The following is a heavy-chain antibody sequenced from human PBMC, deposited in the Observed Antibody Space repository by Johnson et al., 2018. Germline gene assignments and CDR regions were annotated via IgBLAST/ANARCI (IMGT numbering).Heavy chain of an antibody. CDR1: GFTFSSYA. D-gene: IGHD3-22*01. V-gene: IGHV3-30-3*01. CDR3: ARGRGGYYDSSGYPGDAFDI. J-gene: IGHJ3*02. CDR2: ISYDGSNK. Sequence: QVQLVESGGGVVQPGRSLRLSCAASGFTFSSYAMHWVRQAPGKGLEWVAVISYDGSNKYYADSVTGRFTISRDNSKNTLYLQMNSLRAEDTAVYYCARGRGGYYDSSGYPGDAFDIWGQGTMVTVSS.